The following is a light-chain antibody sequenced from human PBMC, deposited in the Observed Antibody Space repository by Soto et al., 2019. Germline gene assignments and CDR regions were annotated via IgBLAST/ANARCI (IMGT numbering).Light chain of an antibody. CDR2: KAS. CDR3: QQYKSYSPT. CDR1: QSISSW. Sequence: DIQMTQSPSTLSASVGDRVTITCRASQSISSWLAWYQQKPGKAPKLLIYKASSLESGVPSRFSGSGSGTEFTLTISSLQPEDFATYHCQQYKSYSPTVGQGTKVDSK. V-gene: IGKV1-5*03. J-gene: IGKJ1*01.